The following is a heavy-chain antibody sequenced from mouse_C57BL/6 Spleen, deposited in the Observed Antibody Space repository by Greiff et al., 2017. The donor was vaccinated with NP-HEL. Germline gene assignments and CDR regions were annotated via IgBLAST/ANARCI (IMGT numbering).Heavy chain of an antibody. CDR1: GFTFSSYG. Sequence: EVQLQESGGDLVKPGGSLKLSCAASGFTFSSYGMSWVRQTPDKRLEWVATISSGGSYTYYPDSVKGRFTISRDNAKNTLYLQMSSLKSEDTAMYYCARRGNGDAMDYWGQGTSVTVSS. CDR3: ARRGNGDAMDY. V-gene: IGHV5-6*01. CDR2: ISSGGSYT. J-gene: IGHJ4*01.